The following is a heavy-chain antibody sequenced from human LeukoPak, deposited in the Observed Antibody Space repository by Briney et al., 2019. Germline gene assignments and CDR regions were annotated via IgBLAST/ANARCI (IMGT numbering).Heavy chain of an antibody. D-gene: IGHD6-19*01. V-gene: IGHV3-11*01. J-gene: IGHJ4*02. CDR2: ISSSGSTI. CDR1: GFTFSDYY. CDR3: ARDPTSIAVAGTHY. Sequence: GGSLRLSCAASGFTFSDYYMSWIRLAPGKGLEWVSYISSSGSTIYYADSVKGRFTISRDNAKNSLYLQMNSLRAEDTAVYYCARDPTSIAVAGTHYRGQGTLVTVSS.